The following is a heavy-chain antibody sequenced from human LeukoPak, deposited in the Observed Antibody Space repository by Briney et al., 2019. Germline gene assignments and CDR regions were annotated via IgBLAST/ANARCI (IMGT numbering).Heavy chain of an antibody. CDR2: ISNGGGTI. CDR1: GFTFSSYA. V-gene: IGHV3-23*01. Sequence: PGGSLRLSCAASGFTFSSYAMSWVRQAPGKGLEWVSDISNGGGTIYYADSVRGRFTISRDNAKNSLYLQMNSLRAEDTAVYYCSNGIYDNSYWGQGTLVTVSS. CDR3: SNGIYDNSY. D-gene: IGHD3-22*01. J-gene: IGHJ4*02.